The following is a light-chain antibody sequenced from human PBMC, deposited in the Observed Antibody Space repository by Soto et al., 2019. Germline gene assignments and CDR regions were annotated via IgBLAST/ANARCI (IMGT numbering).Light chain of an antibody. V-gene: IGLV2-23*02. CDR3: CSYPGSSTYV. Sequence: QSVLTQPASVSGSPGQSITISCTGTSSDVGSYNLVSWYQQHPGKAPKLMIYEVSKRPSGVSNRFSGSKSGNTASLTISGLQFEDEAYYYCCSYPGSSTYVFGTGTKSPVL. J-gene: IGLJ1*01. CDR2: EVS. CDR1: SSDVGSYNL.